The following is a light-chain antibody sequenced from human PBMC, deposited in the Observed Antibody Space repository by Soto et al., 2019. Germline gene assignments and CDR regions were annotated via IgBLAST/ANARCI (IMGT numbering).Light chain of an antibody. CDR3: QQRSNWPLT. V-gene: IGKV3-11*01. CDR2: DAS. J-gene: IGKJ4*01. CDR1: QSVSSY. Sequence: EIVLTQSPATLSLSPGERATLSCRASQSVSSYLAWYQQKPGQAPMLLIYDASNRATGIPARFSGSGSGTDFTLNISRLEPEDFAVYYCQQRSNWPLTFGGGTKVEIK.